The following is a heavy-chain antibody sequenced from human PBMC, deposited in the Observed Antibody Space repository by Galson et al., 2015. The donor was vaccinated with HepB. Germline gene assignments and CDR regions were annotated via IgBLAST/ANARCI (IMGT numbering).Heavy chain of an antibody. D-gene: IGHD1-26*01. J-gene: IGHJ4*02. CDR2: ISSNGGST. V-gene: IGHV3-64D*06. CDR3: VKGSRDSGGYYVPTDHFDY. CDR1: GFTFSSYA. Sequence: SLRLSCAASGFTFSSYAMHWVRQAPGKGLEYVSAISSNGGSTYYADSVKGRFTISRDNSKNTLYLQMSSLRAEDTAVYYCVKGSRDSGGYYVPTDHFDYWGQGTLVTVSS.